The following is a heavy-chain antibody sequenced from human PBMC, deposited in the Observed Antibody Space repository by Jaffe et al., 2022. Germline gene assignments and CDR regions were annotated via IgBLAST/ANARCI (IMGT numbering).Heavy chain of an antibody. CDR1: GYSISSGYY. J-gene: IGHJ4*02. CDR3: AKVVVITNLYFDY. Sequence: QVQLQESGPGLVKPSETLSLTCAVSGYSISSGYYWGWIRQPPGKGLEWIGSIYHSGSTYYNPSLKSRVTISVDTSKNQFSLKLSSVTAADTAVYYCAKVVVITNLYFDYWGQGTLVTVSS. V-gene: IGHV4-38-2*01. D-gene: IGHD3-22*01. CDR2: IYHSGST.